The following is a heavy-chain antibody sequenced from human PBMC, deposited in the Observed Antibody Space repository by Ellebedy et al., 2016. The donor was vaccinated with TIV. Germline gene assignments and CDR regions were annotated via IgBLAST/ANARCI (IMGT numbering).Heavy chain of an antibody. CDR1: GYNFINYC. CDR3: ARDIVGAMNWFDF. V-gene: IGHV1-46*01. J-gene: IGHJ5*01. Sequence: ASVKVSCKASGYNFINYCIHWVRQAPGQGPEWMGRVNPSGEFTTYAQKFQGRVTMTRDTSTSTVYMELISLTSEDTAMYYCARDIVGAMNWFDFWGQGTLVTVSS. D-gene: IGHD1-26*01. CDR2: VNPSGEFT.